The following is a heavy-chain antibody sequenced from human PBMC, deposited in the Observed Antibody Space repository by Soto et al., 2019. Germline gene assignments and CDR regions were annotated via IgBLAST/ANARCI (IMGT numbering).Heavy chain of an antibody. CDR1: GFTFSSYA. CDR3: ARDRYGEPYFDY. V-gene: IGHV3-30*14. CDR2: ISYDGSNK. Sequence: GGSLRLSCAASGFTFSSYAMHWVRQAPGKGLEWVAVISYDGSNKYYADSVKGRFTISRHNSKNTLYLQMNSLRAEDTAVYYCARDRYGEPYFDYWGQGTLVTVSS. J-gene: IGHJ4*02. D-gene: IGHD4-17*01.